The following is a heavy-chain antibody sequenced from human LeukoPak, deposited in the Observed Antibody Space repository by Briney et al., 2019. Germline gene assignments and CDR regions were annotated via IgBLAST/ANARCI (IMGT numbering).Heavy chain of an antibody. D-gene: IGHD2-8*02. CDR1: GGSFIGFH. Sequence: SETLSLTCAVYGGSFIGFHWNWIRQPPGKGLEWIGDINHSGSTNYNPSLTSRVTISVDPSKNQFSLSLSSVTAADTAVYYCARDLYLRLLVPAGDAFDIWGQGTMVTVSS. V-gene: IGHV4-34*01. J-gene: IGHJ3*02. CDR3: ARDLYLRLLVPAGDAFDI. CDR2: INHSGST.